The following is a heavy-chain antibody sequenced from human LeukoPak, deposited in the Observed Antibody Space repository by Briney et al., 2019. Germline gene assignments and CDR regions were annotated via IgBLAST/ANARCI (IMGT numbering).Heavy chain of an antibody. J-gene: IGHJ5*02. CDR1: GYTFTGYY. Sequence: ASVKVSCKASGYTFTGYYMHWVRQAPGQGLEWMGWINPHSAGTNYAQKFHGRITMTRDTSISTAYMELTWLRSDDTAMYYYATFYASSLSWGQGTLVTVSS. CDR2: INPHSAGT. V-gene: IGHV1-2*02. CDR3: ATFYASSLS. D-gene: IGHD2/OR15-2a*01.